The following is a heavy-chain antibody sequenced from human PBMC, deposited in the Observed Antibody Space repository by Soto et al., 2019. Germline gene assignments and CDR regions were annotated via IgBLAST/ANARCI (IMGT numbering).Heavy chain of an antibody. CDR2: IYYSGST. CDR1: GGSISSGGYY. Sequence: SETLSLTCTVSGGSISSGGYYWSWIRQHPGKGLEWIGYIYYSGSTYYNPSLKSRVTISVDTSKNQFSLKLSSVTAADTAVYYCARMSRNAPYYIVATTPYYFDYWGQGTLVTVSS. CDR3: ARMSRNAPYYIVATTPYYFDY. D-gene: IGHD5-12*01. J-gene: IGHJ4*02. V-gene: IGHV4-31*03.